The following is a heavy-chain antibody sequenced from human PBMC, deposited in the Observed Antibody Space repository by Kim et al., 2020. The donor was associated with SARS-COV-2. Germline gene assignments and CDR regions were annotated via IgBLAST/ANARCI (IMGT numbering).Heavy chain of an antibody. CDR3: AREGVLRVGASGHDAFDI. D-gene: IGHD1-26*01. CDR2: ISSSSSYT. V-gene: IGHV3-11*05. J-gene: IGHJ3*02. Sequence: GGSLRLSCAASGFTFSDYYMSWIRQAPGKGLEWVSYISSSSSYTKYADSVKGRFTISRDNAKKSLYLQMNSLRAEDTAVYYCAREGVLRVGASGHDAFDIWGQGTMVIVSP. CDR1: GFTFSDYY.